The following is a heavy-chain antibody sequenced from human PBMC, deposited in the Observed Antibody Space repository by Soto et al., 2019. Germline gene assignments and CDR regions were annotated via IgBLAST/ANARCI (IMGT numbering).Heavy chain of an antibody. CDR3: ARVGCTSTSCYYRFDF. V-gene: IGHV3-49*03. D-gene: IGHD2-2*01. J-gene: IGHJ4*02. CDR1: GFTFGDHD. Sequence: GGSLRLSCTTSGFTFGDHDMSWLRQAPGKGLEWLGFIRGKDHGGTTEYAASVKGRFAMSRDDSQGIAYLQMNSPKAEDTAVYYCARVGCTSTSCYYRFDFWGQGSLVTVSS. CDR2: IRGKDHGGTT.